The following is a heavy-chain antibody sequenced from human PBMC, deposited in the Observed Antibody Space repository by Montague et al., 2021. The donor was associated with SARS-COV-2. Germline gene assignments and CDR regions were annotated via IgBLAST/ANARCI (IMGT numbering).Heavy chain of an antibody. J-gene: IGHJ5*02. Sequence: TLSLTCTVSGDSITSGGYFWNWIRQHPGKGLEYIGAISYSGSTYYKPSLTSRVSISMDTSKNAFSLSLHSVTAADTAVYFCAASGRRGYGNPSHHCGRGSLVTVSS. CDR2: ISYSGST. CDR3: AASGRRGYGNPSHH. V-gene: IGHV4-31*03. CDR1: GDSITSGGYF. D-gene: IGHD4-11*01.